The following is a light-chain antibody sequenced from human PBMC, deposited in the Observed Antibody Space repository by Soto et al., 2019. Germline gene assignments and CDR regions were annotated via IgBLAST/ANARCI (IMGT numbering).Light chain of an antibody. CDR3: QQFNGHST. V-gene: IGKV1-5*03. Sequence: DIQMTQSPSTLYAAVGDRVTITCRASQSVNRWLAWYQQKPGKAPKLLIYKASSLPSGVPSRFTGSGSGTEFTLTINNVQPDDFATYYCQQFNGHSTFGQGTRLEIK. J-gene: IGKJ2*01. CDR2: KAS. CDR1: QSVNRW.